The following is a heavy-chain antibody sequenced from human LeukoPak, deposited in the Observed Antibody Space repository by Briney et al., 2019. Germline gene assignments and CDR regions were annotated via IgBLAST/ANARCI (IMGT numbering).Heavy chain of an antibody. D-gene: IGHD3-9*01. Sequence: GGSLRLSCAASGFTFSDYYMSWIRQAPGKGLEWISYITSSSSDTKYADSVKGRFTISRDNAKKSLYLQMNSLRAEDTAVYYCARDYDILTGYFRGGFDYWGQGTLVTVSS. CDR2: ITSSSSDT. CDR1: GFTFSDYY. V-gene: IGHV3-11*05. J-gene: IGHJ4*02. CDR3: ARDYDILTGYFRGGFDY.